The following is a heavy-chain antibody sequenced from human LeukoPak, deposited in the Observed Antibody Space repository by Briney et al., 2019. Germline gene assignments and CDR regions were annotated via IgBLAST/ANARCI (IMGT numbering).Heavy chain of an antibody. CDR3: AGSRGYSYGLIRHYYGMDV. Sequence: ASVKASCKASGGTFISYAISWVRQAPGQGLEWMGSIISILGIANYAQKFRGRVTITADKSTSTAYMELSSLRSEDTAVYYCAGSRGYSYGLIRHYYGMDVWGQGTTLTVSS. CDR2: IISILGIA. J-gene: IGHJ6*02. D-gene: IGHD5-18*01. V-gene: IGHV1-69*04. CDR1: GGTFISYA.